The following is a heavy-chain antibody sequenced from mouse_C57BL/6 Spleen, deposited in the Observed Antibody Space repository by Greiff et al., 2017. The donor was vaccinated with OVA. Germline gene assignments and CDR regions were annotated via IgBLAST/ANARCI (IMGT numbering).Heavy chain of an antibody. CDR3: ARGGVVAKAY. Sequence: EVKLIESGGGFVKPGGSLKLSCAASGFPFSRYSLSLVRQTPEKRLEWVETISDGGSYTYYPDNVKGRFTIARDNAKNNLYLQMSHLKSEDTAMYYCARGGVVAKAYWGQGTLVTVSA. J-gene: IGHJ3*01. CDR2: ISDGGSYT. CDR1: GFPFSRYS. D-gene: IGHD1-1*01. V-gene: IGHV5-4*03.